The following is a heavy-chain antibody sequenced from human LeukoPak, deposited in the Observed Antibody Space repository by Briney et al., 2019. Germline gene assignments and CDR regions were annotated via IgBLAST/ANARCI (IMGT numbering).Heavy chain of an antibody. D-gene: IGHD2-21*02. V-gene: IGHV3-9*01. CDR2: ISWNSGSI. CDR3: AKGRNVVVTATPDY. J-gene: IGHJ4*02. CDR1: GFTFDDYA. Sequence: GESLRLSCAASGFTFDDYAMHWVRQAPGKGLEWVSGISWNSGSIGYADSVKGRFTISRDNAKNSLYLQMNSLRAEDTALYYCAKGRNVVVTATPDYWGQGTLVTVSS.